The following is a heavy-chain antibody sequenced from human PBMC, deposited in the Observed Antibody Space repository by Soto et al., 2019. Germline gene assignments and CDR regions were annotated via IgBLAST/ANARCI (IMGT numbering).Heavy chain of an antibody. D-gene: IGHD3-16*01. CDR2: ISGSGGST. Sequence: GGSLRLSCAASGFIFGSSAMNWVRQAPGKGLEWVSTISGSGGSTYYAASVKGRFTISRDNSKDTLYLHMNSLRPKDTAVYYCAKVELTYTSFWGGELSFSYFDYWGQGTLVTVSS. CDR1: GFIFGSSA. CDR3: AKVELTYTSFWGGELSFSYFDY. V-gene: IGHV3-23*01. J-gene: IGHJ4*02.